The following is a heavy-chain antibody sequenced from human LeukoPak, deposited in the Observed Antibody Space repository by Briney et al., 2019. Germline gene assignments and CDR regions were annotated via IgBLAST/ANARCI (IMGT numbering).Heavy chain of an antibody. CDR1: GGTFSSYA. V-gene: IGHV1-69*06. D-gene: IGHD6-13*01. CDR3: ARVKAAAGLRGGHYYYYYMDV. Sequence: GASVKVSCKASGGTFSSYAISWVRQAPGQGLEWMGGIVPIFGTANYAQKFQGRVTITADKSTSTAYMELSSLRSEDTAVYYCARVKAAAGLRGGHYYYYYMDVWGKGTTVTISS. CDR2: IVPIFGTA. J-gene: IGHJ6*03.